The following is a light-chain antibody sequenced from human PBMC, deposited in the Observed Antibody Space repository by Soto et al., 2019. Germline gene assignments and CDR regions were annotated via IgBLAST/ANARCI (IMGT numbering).Light chain of an antibody. CDR1: QGINNN. V-gene: IGKV1-39*01. CDR2: RAS. CDR3: QQSYSTPYT. J-gene: IGKJ2*01. Sequence: DIQLTQSPSSLSASVTDRVTITCRASQGINNNLNWYQQKLGKAPELLIYRASTLQSGVPSRFSGSGTGTDFTLTISSLEHEDFGTYYCQQSYSTPYTFGQGTKVEIK.